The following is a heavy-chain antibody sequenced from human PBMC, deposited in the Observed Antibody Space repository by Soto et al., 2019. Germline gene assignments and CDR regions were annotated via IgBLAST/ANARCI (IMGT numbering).Heavy chain of an antibody. Sequence: PSQTLSLTCAISGDSVSSNSAAWNWIRQSPSRGLEWLGRTYYRSKWYNDYAVSVESRITINPDTSKNQFSLQLNSVTPEDTAVYYCARDGKYSYGRGGAFDIWGQGTMVT. J-gene: IGHJ3*02. CDR3: ARDGKYSYGRGGAFDI. CDR2: TYYRSKWYN. CDR1: GDSVSSNSAA. D-gene: IGHD5-18*01. V-gene: IGHV6-1*01.